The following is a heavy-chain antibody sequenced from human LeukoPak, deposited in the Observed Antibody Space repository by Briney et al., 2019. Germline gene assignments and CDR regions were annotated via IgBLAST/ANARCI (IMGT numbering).Heavy chain of an antibody. D-gene: IGHD3-10*01. CDR2: IYTSGST. V-gene: IGHV4-4*07. CDR1: GVSINSYY. CDR3: ARDLGSGSYTSWFDP. Sequence: SETLSLTCTVSGVSINSYYWSWIRQPAGRGLEWIGRIYTSGSTSYNPSLSSRVTMSGDTSKNQFSLKLSSVTAADTALYYCARDLGSGSYTSWFDPWGRGTLVTVSS. J-gene: IGHJ5*02.